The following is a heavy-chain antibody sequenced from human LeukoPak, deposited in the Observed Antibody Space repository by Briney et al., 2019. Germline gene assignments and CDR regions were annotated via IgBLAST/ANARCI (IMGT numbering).Heavy chain of an antibody. CDR3: ARADVCTNGVCDAFDI. D-gene: IGHD2-8*01. CDR1: GGSISSGDYY. Sequence: PSETLSLTCTVSGGSISSGDYYWSWIRQPPGKGLEWIGYIYYSGSTNYNPSLKSRVTISVDTSKNQFSLKLSSVTAADTAVYYCARADVCTNGVCDAFDIWGQGTMVTVSS. CDR2: IYYSGST. J-gene: IGHJ3*02. V-gene: IGHV4-61*08.